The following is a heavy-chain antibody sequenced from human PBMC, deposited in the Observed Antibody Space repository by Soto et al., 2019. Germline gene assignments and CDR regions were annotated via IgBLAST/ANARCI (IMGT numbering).Heavy chain of an antibody. Sequence: EVRLLESGGGLVKPGGSLRLSCATSGLTFSNYAMSWVRQAPGGGLEWVSSMSGIGSTTYYADSVRGRFTISRDRSKNTLYLQMSSLRAEDTALYYCAKNQERELPRVIDFWGQGTLVTVSS. CDR1: GLTFSNYA. CDR2: MSGIGSTT. V-gene: IGHV3-23*01. D-gene: IGHD1-7*01. J-gene: IGHJ4*02. CDR3: AKNQERELPRVIDF.